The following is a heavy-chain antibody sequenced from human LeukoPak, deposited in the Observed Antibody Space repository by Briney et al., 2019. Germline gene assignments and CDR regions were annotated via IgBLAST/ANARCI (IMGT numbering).Heavy chain of an antibody. CDR1: GFTFSSYG. Sequence: PGRSLRLSCAASGFTFSSYGMHWVRQAPGKGLEWVAVISYDGSNKYYADSVKGRFTISRDNSKNTLYLQMNSLRAEDTAVYYCANEDREDFRGKVVAANGAEYFQHWGQGTLVTVSS. CDR2: ISYDGSNK. J-gene: IGHJ1*01. V-gene: IGHV3-30*18. CDR3: ANEDREDFRGKVVAANGAEYFQH. D-gene: IGHD2-15*01.